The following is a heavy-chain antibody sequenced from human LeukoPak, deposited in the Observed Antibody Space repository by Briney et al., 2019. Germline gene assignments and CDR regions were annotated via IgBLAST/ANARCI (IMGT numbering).Heavy chain of an antibody. J-gene: IGHJ3*02. CDR1: GGSISIHY. CDR3: ARGQSAFDI. V-gene: IGHV4-59*11. CDR2: IYYSGST. Sequence: PSETLSLTCTVSGGSISIHYWSWIRQPPRKGLERIGYIYYSGSTNYNPSLKSRVTISVDTSKNQFSLKLSSVTAADTAVYYCARGQSAFDIWGQGTLVTVSS.